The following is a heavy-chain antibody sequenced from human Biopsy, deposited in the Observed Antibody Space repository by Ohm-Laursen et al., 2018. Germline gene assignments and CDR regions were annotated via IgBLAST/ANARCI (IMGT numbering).Heavy chain of an antibody. CDR3: ARAYYYGAGSFYSPWMEV. Sequence: SDTLSLTCVVSGASVNTFDFYWAWIRQPPGKGLEWIGYIFYSGTTKYNPSLQRRVRLSLDTANNQFSLTLRSVSAADPATYYCARAYYYGAGSFYSPWMEVWGQGTTVSVS. CDR1: GASVNTFDFY. J-gene: IGHJ6*02. D-gene: IGHD3-10*01. V-gene: IGHV4-61*08. CDR2: IFYSGTT.